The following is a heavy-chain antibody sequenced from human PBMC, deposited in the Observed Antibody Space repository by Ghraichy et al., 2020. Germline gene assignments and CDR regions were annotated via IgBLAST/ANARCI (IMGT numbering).Heavy chain of an antibody. J-gene: IGHJ4*02. CDR1: GDSVSTTTAA. D-gene: IGHD1-1*01. Sequence: SQTLSLTCAISGDSVSTTTAAWHWIRQSPSRGLERLGRAYYRSKWNNDYALFVKSRLTINPDTSKNQISLQLNSVTPDDTAMYYCARGLERRFDYWGQGTLVTVSS. CDR2: AYYRSKWNN. CDR3: ARGLERRFDY. V-gene: IGHV6-1*01.